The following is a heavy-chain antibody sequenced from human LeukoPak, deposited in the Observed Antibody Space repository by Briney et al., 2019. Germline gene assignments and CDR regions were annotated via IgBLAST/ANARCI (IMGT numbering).Heavy chain of an antibody. CDR3: ARDTKYAFDN. J-gene: IGHJ4*02. CDR2: IGISSGNT. CDR1: GFTFSSYS. V-gene: IGHV3-48*01. Sequence: GGSLRLSRAASGFTFSSYSMNWVRQAPGKGLEWISYIGISSGNTKYADSVKGRFTISGDKAKNSVYLQMNSLRVEDTAVYYCARDTKYAFDNWGQGTLVTVSS. D-gene: IGHD2-2*01.